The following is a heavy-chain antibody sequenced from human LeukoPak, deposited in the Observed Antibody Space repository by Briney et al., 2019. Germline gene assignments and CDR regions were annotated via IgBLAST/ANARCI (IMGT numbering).Heavy chain of an antibody. Sequence: SVKVSCKASGGTFSSYAISWVRQAPGQGLEWMGGIIPIFGTANYAQKFQGRVTITADGSTSTAYMELSSLRSEDTAVYYCATGLGELSPDLPSHHDYWGQGTLVTVSS. CDR1: GGTFSSYA. J-gene: IGHJ4*02. CDR3: ATGLGELSPDLPSHHDY. CDR2: IIPIFGTA. D-gene: IGHD3-16*02. V-gene: IGHV1-69*13.